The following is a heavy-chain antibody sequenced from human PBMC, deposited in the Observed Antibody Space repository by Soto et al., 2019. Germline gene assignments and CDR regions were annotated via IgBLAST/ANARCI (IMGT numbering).Heavy chain of an antibody. J-gene: IGHJ4*02. Sequence: ASVKVSCKVSGYTLTELSMHWVRQAPGQGLEWMGWINTYDGNTNHAQKFQGRVTMTTDTSTSTAYMELRSLSSDDTAVYYCAASQQFDYWGQGTLVTV. CDR3: AASQQFDY. D-gene: IGHD6-13*01. CDR1: GYTLTELS. CDR2: INTYDGNT. V-gene: IGHV1-18*01.